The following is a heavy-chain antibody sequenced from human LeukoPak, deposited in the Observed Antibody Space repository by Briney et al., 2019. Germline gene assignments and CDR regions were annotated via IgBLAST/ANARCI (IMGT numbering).Heavy chain of an antibody. V-gene: IGHV3-33*01. CDR2: TWYAGSTK. Sequence: PGGSLRLSCAASGFTFSSYGMHWVCQAPDKGQEWVAVTWYAGSTKYYADSVQGRFTISRDNSKNTLYLQMNSLRAEDTAIYYCARVIRAAPGKGYFDYWGQGTLVTVSS. J-gene: IGHJ4*02. CDR1: GFTFSSYG. D-gene: IGHD6-13*01. CDR3: ARVIRAAPGKGYFDY.